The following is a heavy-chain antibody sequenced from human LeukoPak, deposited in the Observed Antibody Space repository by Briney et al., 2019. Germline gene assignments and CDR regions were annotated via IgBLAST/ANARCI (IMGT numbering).Heavy chain of an antibody. V-gene: IGHV4-59*01. J-gene: IGHJ4*02. Sequence: SETLSLTCTVSGGSISTYYWSWIRQPPGKGLAWIGYVYYGGSTSYSPSLKSRVTISVDTSKNQFSLKLSSVTAADTAAYYCARGRGCSGGSCYADYWGQGTLVTVSS. CDR1: GGSISTYY. D-gene: IGHD2-15*01. CDR3: ARGRGCSGGSCYADY. CDR2: VYYGGST.